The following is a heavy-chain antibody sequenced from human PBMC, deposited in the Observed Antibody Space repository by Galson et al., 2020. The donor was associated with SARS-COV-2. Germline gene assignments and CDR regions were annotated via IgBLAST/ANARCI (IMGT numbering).Heavy chain of an antibody. V-gene: IGHV4-61*01. CDR1: GGSVSSDNYY. J-gene: IGHJ4*02. CDR3: ARGVWSSSWFDY. Sequence: SQTLSLTCTVSGGSVSSDNYYWSWIRQPPGKGLEWIGYIYYSGSTNYNPSLKSRVTISVDTSKNQFSLKLSSETAADTAVYYCARGVWSSSWFDYWGQGTLVTVSS. D-gene: IGHD6-13*01. CDR2: IYYSGST.